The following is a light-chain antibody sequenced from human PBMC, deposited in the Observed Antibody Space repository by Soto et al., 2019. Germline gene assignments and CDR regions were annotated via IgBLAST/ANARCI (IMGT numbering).Light chain of an antibody. V-gene: IGLV2-14*01. J-gene: IGLJ2*01. CDR2: DVS. CDR1: SSDVGGYNY. CDR3: SSYTSSSTLGV. Sequence: QSALTQPASVSGSPGQSITISCTGTSSDVGGYNYVSWYQQHPGKAPKLMIYDVSNRPSGVSNRFSGSKSGNTASLTIYGLQAEDEAEYYCSSYTSSSTLGVFGGGTKLTVL.